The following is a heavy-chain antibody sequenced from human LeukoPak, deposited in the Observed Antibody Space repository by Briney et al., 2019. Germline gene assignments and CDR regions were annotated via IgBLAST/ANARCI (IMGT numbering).Heavy chain of an antibody. Sequence: ASVKVSCKASGYTFTSYGISWVRQAPGQGLEWMGWISGHNGNTNYAQHFQGRVTMTTDTSTSTAYMELWSLRSDDTAVYYCARDGVAGGYFDYWGQGNLVTVSS. CDR3: ARDGVAGGYFDY. J-gene: IGHJ4*02. CDR1: GYTFTSYG. V-gene: IGHV1-18*01. D-gene: IGHD1-14*01. CDR2: ISGHNGNT.